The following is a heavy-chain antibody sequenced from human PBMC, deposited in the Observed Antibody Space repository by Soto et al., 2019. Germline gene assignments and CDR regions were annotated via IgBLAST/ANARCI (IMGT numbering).Heavy chain of an antibody. J-gene: IGHJ6*02. CDR1: GFTFSNNG. Sequence: QVQLVESGGGAVQPGRSLRPSCAVSGFTFSNNGMHWVRQAPGKGLEWVADISYDGSNKYYADSVKGRFTISRDNSKNTLYLQMNSLRAEDTAVYYCAKDRREYYYYYAMDVWGQGTTVTVSS. CDR2: ISYDGSNK. V-gene: IGHV3-30*18. D-gene: IGHD1-26*01. CDR3: AKDRREYYYYYAMDV.